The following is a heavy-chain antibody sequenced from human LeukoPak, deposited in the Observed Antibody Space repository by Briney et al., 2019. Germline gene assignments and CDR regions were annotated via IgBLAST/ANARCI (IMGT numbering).Heavy chain of an antibody. CDR3: AKTGERDY. J-gene: IGHJ4*02. V-gene: IGHV3-7*01. CDR1: GFTFNKSW. D-gene: IGHD7-27*01. CDR2: IKEDGTQK. Sequence: GGSVRLSCAASGFTFNKSWMGWVRQAPGKGPEWVANIKEDGTQKYYVDSVRGRFTISRDNAENSLYLQMNSLRDEDTAVYYCAKTGERDYWGRGTLVTVSS.